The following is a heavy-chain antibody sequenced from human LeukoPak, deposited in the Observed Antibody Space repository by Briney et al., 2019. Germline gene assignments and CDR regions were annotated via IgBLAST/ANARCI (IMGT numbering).Heavy chain of an antibody. CDR1: GYTFTSYD. Sequence: ASVKVSCKASGYTFTSYDINWVRQATGQGLEWMGWMNPNSGNTGYAQKFQGRVTMTRNTSISTAYMELSSLRSEDTAVYYCARGSRITISGVASGWFDPWGQGTLVTVSS. D-gene: IGHD3-3*01. CDR2: MNPNSGNT. CDR3: ARGSRITISGVASGWFDP. V-gene: IGHV1-8*01. J-gene: IGHJ5*02.